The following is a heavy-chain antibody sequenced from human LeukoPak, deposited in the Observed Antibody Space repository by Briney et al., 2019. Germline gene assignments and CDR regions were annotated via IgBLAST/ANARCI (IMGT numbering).Heavy chain of an antibody. D-gene: IGHD2-15*01. J-gene: IGHJ6*02. Sequence: GGSLRLSCAASGFTFSSYWMHWVRQAPGKGLVWVSRINSDGSSTSYADSVKGRFTISRDNAKNTLYLQMNSLRAEDTAVYYCAREYCSGGSCYPYYYYCYGMDVWGQGTTVTVSS. CDR1: GFTFSSYW. CDR3: AREYCSGGSCYPYYYYCYGMDV. CDR2: INSDGSST. V-gene: IGHV3-74*01.